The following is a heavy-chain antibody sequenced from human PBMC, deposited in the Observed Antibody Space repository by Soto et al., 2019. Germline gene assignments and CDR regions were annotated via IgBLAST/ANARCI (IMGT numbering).Heavy chain of an antibody. J-gene: IGHJ5*02. CDR3: ARGGPSYYYDSSGYRRP. V-gene: IGHV4-61*01. Sequence: PSETLSLTCEVSGVSVSNRTHYWTWIQHPPGKGLEWIGFLYYGGTNYNPSLKSRLTIALDTSKNQFSLKLSSVTAADTAVYYCARGGPSYYYDSSGYRRPWGQGTLVTVSS. CDR1: GVSVSNRTHY. CDR2: LYYGGT. D-gene: IGHD3-22*01.